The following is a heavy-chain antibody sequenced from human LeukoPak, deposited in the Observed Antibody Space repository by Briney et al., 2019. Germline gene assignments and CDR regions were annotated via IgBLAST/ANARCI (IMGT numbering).Heavy chain of an antibody. D-gene: IGHD1-20*01. J-gene: IGHJ6*03. V-gene: IGHV4-4*07. CDR2: IYTSGST. Sequence: PSETLSLTCTVSGGSISSYYWSWIRQPAGKGLEWIGRIYTSGSTNYNPSLKSRVTISVDTSKNQFSLKLSSVTAADTAIYYCARHLHTWNGADYYVDVWGKGTTVTISS. CDR3: ARHLHTWNGADYYVDV. CDR1: GGSISSYY.